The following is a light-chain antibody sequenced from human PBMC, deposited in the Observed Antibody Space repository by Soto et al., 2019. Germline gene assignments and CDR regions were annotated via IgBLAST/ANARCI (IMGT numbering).Light chain of an antibody. CDR2: EGS. Sequence: QSALTQPPSASGSPGQSVTISCTGTSSDVGGYNYLSWYQHRPGKAPQLMIYEGSKRPSGVSNRFSGSKSGNTASLTISGLQAEDEADYYCCSYAGSSTWVFGTGTKLTVL. V-gene: IGLV2-23*01. J-gene: IGLJ1*01. CDR1: SSDVGGYNY. CDR3: CSYAGSSTWV.